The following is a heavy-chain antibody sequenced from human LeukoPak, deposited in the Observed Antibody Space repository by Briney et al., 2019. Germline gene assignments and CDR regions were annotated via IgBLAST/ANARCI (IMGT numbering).Heavy chain of an antibody. CDR2: IYYSGST. V-gene: IGHV4-59*08. CDR1: GVSISSYY. Sequence: SETLSLTCTVSGVSISSYYWSWIRQPPGKGLEWIGYIYYSGSTNYNPSLKSRVTISVDTSKNQFSLKLSSVTAADTAVYYCARHDIAVAGEFDYWGQGTLVTVSS. J-gene: IGHJ4*02. CDR3: ARHDIAVAGEFDY. D-gene: IGHD6-19*01.